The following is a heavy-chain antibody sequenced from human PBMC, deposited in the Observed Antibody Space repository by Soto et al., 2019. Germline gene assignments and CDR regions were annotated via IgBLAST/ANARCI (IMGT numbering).Heavy chain of an antibody. J-gene: IGHJ4*02. CDR3: ARRSYYGWGSIFDY. CDR2: HYYSGST. CDR1: GGSISSSGYY. D-gene: IGHD3-10*01. Sequence: QLQLQESGPGLVKPSETLSLTCTVSGGSISSSGYYWGCIRQPPGKGLEWIGNHYYSGSTNYNPTLNSRDALYAHTSKNLSSLKVSSGTAADTAGYYCARRSYYGWGSIFDYWGQGTLVTVSS. V-gene: IGHV4-39*01.